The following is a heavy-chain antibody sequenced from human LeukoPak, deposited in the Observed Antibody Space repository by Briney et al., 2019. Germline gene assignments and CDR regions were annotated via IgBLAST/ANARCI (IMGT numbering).Heavy chain of an antibody. CDR1: GYTFTSYY. V-gene: IGHV1-46*01. D-gene: IGHD2-8*01. CDR3: ARDNDFDY. CDR2: IYPGGGST. Sequence: ASVKVSCKASGYTFTSYYIHWVRQAPGQGLEWMGIIYPGGGSTSYAQKFQGRVTMTRNMSTSTVYMELSSLRSEDTAVYYCARDNDFDYWGQGTLVTVSS. J-gene: IGHJ4*02.